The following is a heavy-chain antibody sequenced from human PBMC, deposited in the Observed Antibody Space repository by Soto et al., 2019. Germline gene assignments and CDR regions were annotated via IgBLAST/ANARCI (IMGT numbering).Heavy chain of an antibody. CDR1: GFTFGDYE. CDR2: LSRSGNTI. D-gene: IGHD6-19*01. Sequence: QVQLVESGGGLVQPGGSLRLSCAASGFTFGDYEMSWIRQAAGKGPEWVSFLSRSGNTIYYADSVKGRFSMSRDNAENALYLQMESLRVEDTASYFCARSSGWYEAEAFDMWGQGTMVTVSA. J-gene: IGHJ3*02. V-gene: IGHV3-11*01. CDR3: ARSSGWYEAEAFDM.